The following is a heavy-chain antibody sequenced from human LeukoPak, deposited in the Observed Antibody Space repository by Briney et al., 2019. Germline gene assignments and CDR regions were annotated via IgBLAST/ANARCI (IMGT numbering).Heavy chain of an antibody. CDR2: ITSGSNYV. CDR3: ARDRSVVTGYYYFDF. CDR1: GFTFSSYN. Sequence: GGSLRLSCAASGFTFSSYNMNWVRQAPGKGLEWVSSITSGSNYVEYTDSVKGRFTISRDNAKNSLYLQMNSLRAEDTAVYFCARDRSVVTGYYYFDFWGHGTLVTVSS. D-gene: IGHD3-9*01. V-gene: IGHV3-21*01. J-gene: IGHJ4*01.